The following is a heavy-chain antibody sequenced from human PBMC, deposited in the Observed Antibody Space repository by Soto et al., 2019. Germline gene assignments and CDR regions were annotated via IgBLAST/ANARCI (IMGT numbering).Heavy chain of an antibody. Sequence: PVGTLRLSCAASGFSFRNYWMHWVRQAPGKGLVWVSLINSDGSSTRKADSVKGRFTISRDNAKNTLYLQMNSLRAEDTAVYYCARGGGYCSSTSCPYVVDYWGQGTLVTVSS. CDR2: INSDGSST. D-gene: IGHD2-2*01. J-gene: IGHJ4*02. V-gene: IGHV3-74*01. CDR3: ARGGGYCSSTSCPYVVDY. CDR1: GFSFRNYW.